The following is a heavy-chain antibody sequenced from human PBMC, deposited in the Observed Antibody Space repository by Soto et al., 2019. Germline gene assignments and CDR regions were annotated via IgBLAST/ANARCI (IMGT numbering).Heavy chain of an antibody. D-gene: IGHD3-3*01. CDR1: SGSMSGYY. Sequence: SETLSLTCTVSSGSMSGYYWSWIRQPPGKGLEWIGYIYYSGSTNYNPSLKSRVTISVDTSKNQFSLKLSSVTAADTAVYYCARAGDYDFWSGYSNDAFDIWGQGTMVTVSS. CDR2: IYYSGST. CDR3: ARAGDYDFWSGYSNDAFDI. V-gene: IGHV4-59*01. J-gene: IGHJ3*02.